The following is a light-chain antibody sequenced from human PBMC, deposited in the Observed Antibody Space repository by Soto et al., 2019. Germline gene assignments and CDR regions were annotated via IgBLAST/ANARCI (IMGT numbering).Light chain of an antibody. CDR3: SSYAGSNNPWV. CDR2: EVT. CDR1: SSDVGAYNY. Sequence: QSALTQPPSASGSPGQSVTISCTGTSSDVGAYNYVCWYQQHPRKDPKLIISEVTKRPSGVPDRFSGSKSGNTASLTVTGLQAEDEADYYCSSYAGSNNPWVFGGGTKLTVL. J-gene: IGLJ3*02. V-gene: IGLV2-8*01.